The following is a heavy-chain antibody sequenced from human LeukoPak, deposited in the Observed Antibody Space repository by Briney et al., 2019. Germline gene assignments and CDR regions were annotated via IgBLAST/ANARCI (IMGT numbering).Heavy chain of an antibody. CDR3: ARVSDKIILAAAGTGGDYFDY. D-gene: IGHD6-13*01. V-gene: IGHV1-2*02. Sequence: ASVRVSCKASGYTFTGYYMHWVRQAPEQELEWMGWINPKSGGTDYAQKFQGRVTMTRDRSISTAYMELSGLRSGDTAMYYCARVSDKIILAAAGTGGDYFDYWGQGTLVTVSS. CDR1: GYTFTGYY. CDR2: INPKSGGT. J-gene: IGHJ4*02.